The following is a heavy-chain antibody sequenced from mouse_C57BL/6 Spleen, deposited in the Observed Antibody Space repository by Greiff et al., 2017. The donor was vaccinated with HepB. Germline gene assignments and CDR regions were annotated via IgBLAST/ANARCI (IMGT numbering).Heavy chain of an antibody. D-gene: IGHD2-4*01. Sequence: VKLMESGAELVKPGASVKLSCKASGYTFTEYTIHWVKQRSGQGLEWIGWFYPGSGSIKYNEKFKDKATLTADKSSSTVYMELSRLTSEDSAVYFCARHEDRGYDYDGGFAYWGQGTLVTVSA. CDR1: GYTFTEYT. J-gene: IGHJ3*01. CDR2: FYPGSGSI. CDR3: ARHEDRGYDYDGGFAY. V-gene: IGHV1-62-2*01.